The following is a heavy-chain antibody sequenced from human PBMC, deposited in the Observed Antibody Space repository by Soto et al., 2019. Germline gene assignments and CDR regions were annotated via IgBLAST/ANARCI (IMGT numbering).Heavy chain of an antibody. CDR1: GFTFSYYY. CDR2: ISSSGSTI. CDR3: ARRGYRYGRFDY. V-gene: IGHV3-11*01. Sequence: LILSCAASGFTFSYYYMSWIRQAPVKGLEWVSYISSSGSTIYYADSVNGRFTISRDTAKNSLYLQMNSLRAEDTAVYYCARRGYRYGRFDYWGQVTLVTGSS. D-gene: IGHD5-18*01. J-gene: IGHJ4*02.